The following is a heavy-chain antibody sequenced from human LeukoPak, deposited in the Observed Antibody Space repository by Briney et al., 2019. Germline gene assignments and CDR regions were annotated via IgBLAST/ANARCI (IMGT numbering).Heavy chain of an antibody. V-gene: IGHV4-39*01. D-gene: IGHD3-3*01. CDR1: GGSISGSTYY. CDR3: ARAYYDFWSGYYTGGGYYYYYMDV. J-gene: IGHJ6*03. Sequence: ASETLSLTCTVSGGSISGSTYYWGWIRQPPGEGLEWIGSIYYSGSTYYNPSLKSRVTISVDTSKNQFSLKLSSVTAADTAVYYCARAYYDFWSGYYTGGGYYYYYMDVWGKGTTVTVSS. CDR2: IYYSGST.